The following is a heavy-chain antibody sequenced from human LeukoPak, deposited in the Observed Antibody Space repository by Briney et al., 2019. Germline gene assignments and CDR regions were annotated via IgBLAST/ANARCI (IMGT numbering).Heavy chain of an antibody. D-gene: IGHD3-22*01. CDR3: AREYYYDTSGYYSAYYNYGMDV. J-gene: IGHJ6*02. Sequence: GASVKVSCKASGYSFNNYGISWVRQAPGQGLEWIGWISGYNGDTKFAQKFQGRVTITTDKSTTTASMELRSLRSDDTAVYFCAREYYYDTSGYYSAYYNYGMDVWGQGTTVTVSS. CDR2: ISGYNGDT. V-gene: IGHV1-18*01. CDR1: GYSFNNYG.